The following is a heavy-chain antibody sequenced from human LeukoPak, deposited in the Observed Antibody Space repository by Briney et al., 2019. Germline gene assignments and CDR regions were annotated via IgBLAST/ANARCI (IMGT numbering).Heavy chain of an antibody. Sequence: GGSLRLSCAASGLTFTSYSMNWVRQAPGKGLEWVSSISSSSSYIYYADSVKGRFTISRDNAKNSLYLQMNSLRAEDTAVYYCARGGGSGWWAFDIWGQGTMVTVSS. J-gene: IGHJ3*02. V-gene: IGHV3-21*01. CDR1: GLTFTSYS. CDR3: ARGGGSGWWAFDI. CDR2: ISSSSSYI. D-gene: IGHD6-19*01.